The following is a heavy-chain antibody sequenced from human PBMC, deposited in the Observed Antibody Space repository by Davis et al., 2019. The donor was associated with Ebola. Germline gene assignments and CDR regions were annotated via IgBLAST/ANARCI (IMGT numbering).Heavy chain of an antibody. CDR3: AREVSYCSGGSCYSGWFDP. J-gene: IGHJ5*02. CDR1: GGSISSYY. Sequence: SETLSLTCTVSGGSISSYYWSWIRQPPGKGLEWIGEINHSGSTNYNPSLKSRVTISVDTSKNQFSLKLSSVTAADTAVYYCAREVSYCSGGSCYSGWFDPWGQGTLVTVSS. D-gene: IGHD2-15*01. V-gene: IGHV4-34*01. CDR2: INHSGST.